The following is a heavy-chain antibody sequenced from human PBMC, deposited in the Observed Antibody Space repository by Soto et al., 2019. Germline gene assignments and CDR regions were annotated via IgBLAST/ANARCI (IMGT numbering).Heavy chain of an antibody. D-gene: IGHD6-13*01. Sequence: PGGSLRLSCAASGFTFSSYSMNWVRQAPGKGLEWVSSISSSSSYIYYADSVKGRFTISRDNAKNSLYLQMNSLRAEDTAVYYCARESWHSTLTDVWGQGTTVTVSS. CDR1: GFTFSSYS. J-gene: IGHJ6*02. CDR3: ARESWHSTLTDV. V-gene: IGHV3-21*01. CDR2: ISSSSSYI.